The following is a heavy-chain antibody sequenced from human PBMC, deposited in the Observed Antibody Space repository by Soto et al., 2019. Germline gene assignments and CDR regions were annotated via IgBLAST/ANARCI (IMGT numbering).Heavy chain of an antibody. CDR2: IWYDGSDK. J-gene: IGHJ4*02. D-gene: IGHD2-15*01. CDR3: ARGRVVPASLGYYFDY. CDR1: GFIFSSFG. Sequence: GGSLRLSCAASGFIFSSFGIHWVRQAPGKGLEWVTVIWYDGSDKYYADSVKGRFTISRDNSKNTVYLQMNSLRGEDTGVYYCARGRVVPASLGYYFDYWGQGTVVTVSS. V-gene: IGHV3-33*01.